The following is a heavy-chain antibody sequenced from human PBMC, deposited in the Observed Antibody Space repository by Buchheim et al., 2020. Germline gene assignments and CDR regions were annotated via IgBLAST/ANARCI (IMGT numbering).Heavy chain of an antibody. CDR1: GFTFSSYA. CDR3: ASGTSDMIVAKYYFDY. D-gene: IGHD3-22*01. V-gene: IGHV3-23*01. Sequence: EVQLLESGGGLVQPGGSLRLSCAASGFTFSSYAMSWVRQAPGKGLEWVSAISGSGGSTYYADSVKGRFTISRDNSKNTLYLQMNSLRDEDTAVYYCASGTSDMIVAKYYFDYWVQGTL. CDR2: ISGSGGST. J-gene: IGHJ4*02.